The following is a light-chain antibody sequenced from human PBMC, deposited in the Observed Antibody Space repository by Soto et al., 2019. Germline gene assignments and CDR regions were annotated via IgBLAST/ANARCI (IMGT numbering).Light chain of an antibody. J-gene: IGLJ2*01. CDR2: DVT. CDR1: SSDVGGYNF. CDR3: SSYTTSSTVV. Sequence: QSALTQPRSVSGSPGQSVTISCTGTSSDVGGYNFVSWYQQRPGKAPKLVIHDVTKRPSGVPDRFSGSKSGNTASPTISGLQPEDEAHYYCSSYTTSSTVVFGGGTQLTVL. V-gene: IGLV2-11*01.